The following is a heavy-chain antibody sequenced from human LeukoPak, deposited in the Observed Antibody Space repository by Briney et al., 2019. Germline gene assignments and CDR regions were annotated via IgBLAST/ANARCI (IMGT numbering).Heavy chain of an antibody. CDR2: INPNSGGT. CDR3: ARDPGGSYDDSFDY. V-gene: IGHV1-2*02. J-gene: IGHJ4*02. D-gene: IGHD1-26*01. CDR1: GYTFTGYY. Sequence: GASVKVSCKASGYTFTGYYMHWVRQAPGQGLEWMGWINPNSGGTNYAQKFQGRVTMTRDTSISTAYMELSRLRSDDTAVYYCARDPGGSYDDSFDYWGRGTLVTVSS.